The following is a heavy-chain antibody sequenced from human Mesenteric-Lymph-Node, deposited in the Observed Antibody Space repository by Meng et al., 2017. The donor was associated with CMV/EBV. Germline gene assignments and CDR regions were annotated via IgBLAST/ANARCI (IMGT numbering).Heavy chain of an antibody. CDR2: INWNGGST. J-gene: IGHJ4*02. V-gene: IGHV3-20*04. D-gene: IGHD3-10*01. CDR1: RFSFSDFG. CDR3: ARGYGYPSSGDY. Sequence: GGSLRLSCTASRFSFSDFGMHWVRQAPGKGLEWVSGINWNGGSTGYADSVKGRFTISRDNAKNSLYLQMNSLRAEDTAVYYCARGYGYPSSGDYWGQGTLVTVSS.